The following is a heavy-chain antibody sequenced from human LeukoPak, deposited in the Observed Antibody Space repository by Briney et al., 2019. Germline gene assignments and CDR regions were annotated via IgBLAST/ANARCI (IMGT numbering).Heavy chain of an antibody. CDR1: GFTFSGYG. D-gene: IGHD1-14*01. CDR2: IRSDGSNR. Sequence: GGSLRLSCAASGFTFSGYGMYWVRQAPGKGLEWVGFIRSDGSNRHYVDSVKVRFTISRDNSKNTLYLQMNSLRVEDTAVYYCAKDSTGYWFESWGHGTLVTVSA. J-gene: IGHJ5*01. V-gene: IGHV3-30*02. CDR3: AKDSTGYWFES.